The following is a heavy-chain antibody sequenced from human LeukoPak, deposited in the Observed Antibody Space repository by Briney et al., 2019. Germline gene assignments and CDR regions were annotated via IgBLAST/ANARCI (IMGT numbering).Heavy chain of an antibody. Sequence: PVKVSCKASGGTFSSYAISWVRQAPGQGLEWMGGIIPIFGTANYAQKFQGRVTITADESTSTAYMELSSLRSEDTAVYYCARVLLSYYDFWSGYYHHNWFDPWGQGTLVTVSS. CDR2: IIPIFGTA. J-gene: IGHJ5*02. V-gene: IGHV1-69*13. D-gene: IGHD3-3*01. CDR1: GGTFSSYA. CDR3: ARVLLSYYDFWSGYYHHNWFDP.